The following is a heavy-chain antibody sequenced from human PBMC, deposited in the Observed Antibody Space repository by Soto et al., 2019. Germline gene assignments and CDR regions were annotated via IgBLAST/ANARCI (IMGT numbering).Heavy chain of an antibody. J-gene: IGHJ4*02. CDR3: ARGGRFLEWSPGDY. D-gene: IGHD3-3*01. V-gene: IGHV4-59*01. CDR1: GGSISSYY. Sequence: QVQLQESGPGLVKPSETLSLTCTVSGGSISSYYWSWIRQPPGKGLGWIGYIYYSGSTNYNPSLKSRVTISVDTSKNQFSLKLSSVTAADTAVYYCARGGRFLEWSPGDYWGQGTLVTVSS. CDR2: IYYSGST.